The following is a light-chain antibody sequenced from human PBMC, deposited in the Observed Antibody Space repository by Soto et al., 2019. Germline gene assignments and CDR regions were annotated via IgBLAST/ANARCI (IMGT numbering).Light chain of an antibody. CDR2: GAS. CDR1: QSVSSSY. Sequence: EIVLTQSPGTLSLSPGERATLSCRASQSVSSSYLAWYQQKPGQAPRLLIYGASSKATGIPDRFSGSGSGTDFILTIIRLEPEDFPVYYCLRTFGQGTKVEIK. J-gene: IGKJ1*01. CDR3: LRT. V-gene: IGKV3-20*01.